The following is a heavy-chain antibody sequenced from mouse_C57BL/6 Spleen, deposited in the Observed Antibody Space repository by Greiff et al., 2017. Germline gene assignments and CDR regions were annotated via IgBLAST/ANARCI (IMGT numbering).Heavy chain of an antibody. D-gene: IGHD2-4*01. CDR3: ARGGHYDFWFAY. Sequence: EVKLVESGPELVRPGASVKISCKASGYSFTDYNMNWVKQSNGKSLEWIGVINPNYGTTSYNQKFKGKATLTVDQSSSTAYMQLNSLTSEDSAVYYCARGGHYDFWFAYWGQGTLVTVSA. CDR2: INPNYGTT. V-gene: IGHV1-39*01. CDR1: GYSFTDYN. J-gene: IGHJ3*01.